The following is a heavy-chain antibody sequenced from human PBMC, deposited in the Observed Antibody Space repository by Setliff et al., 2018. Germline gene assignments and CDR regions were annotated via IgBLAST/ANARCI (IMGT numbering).Heavy chain of an antibody. V-gene: IGHV1-69*05. CDR3: VREGVDSRSSTDYRYYMDV. CDR1: GATFSSHG. CDR2: TIPMFGXX. D-gene: IGHD3-22*01. J-gene: IGHJ6*03. Sequence: SVKVSCKASGATFSSHGISRVRQAPGQGLEWMGGTIPMFGXXXDXXXXXXRLXXXTDESTNTAFMQLSSLRSDDTAVYYCVREGVDSRSSTDYRYYMDVWGKGTTVTVSS.